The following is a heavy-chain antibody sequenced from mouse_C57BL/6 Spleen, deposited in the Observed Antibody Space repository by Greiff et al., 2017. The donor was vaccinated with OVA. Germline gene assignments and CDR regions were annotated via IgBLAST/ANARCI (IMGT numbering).Heavy chain of an antibody. V-gene: IGHV1-69*01. CDR1: GYTFTSYW. CDR2: IDPSDSYT. Sequence: VQLQQPGAELVMPGASVKLSCKASGYTFTSYWMHWVKQRPGQGLEWIGEIDPSDSYTNYNQKFKGKSTLTVDKSSSTAYMQLSSLTSEDSAVYYCARGVDYVAMDYWGQGTSVSVSS. D-gene: IGHD2-4*01. J-gene: IGHJ4*01. CDR3: ARGVDYVAMDY.